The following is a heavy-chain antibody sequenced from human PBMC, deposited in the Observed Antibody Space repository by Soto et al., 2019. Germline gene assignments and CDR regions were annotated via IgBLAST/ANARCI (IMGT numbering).Heavy chain of an antibody. Sequence: SETLSLTCTVSGGSVSSGSYYWSWIRQPPGKGLEWIGYIYYSGSTNYNPSLKSRVTISVDTSKNQFSLKLSSVTAADTAVYYCARAGRVVGAARRDHWGQATLVTVSS. CDR1: GGSVSSGSYY. J-gene: IGHJ4*02. D-gene: IGHD1-26*01. CDR2: IYYSGST. CDR3: ARAGRVVGAARRDH. V-gene: IGHV4-61*01.